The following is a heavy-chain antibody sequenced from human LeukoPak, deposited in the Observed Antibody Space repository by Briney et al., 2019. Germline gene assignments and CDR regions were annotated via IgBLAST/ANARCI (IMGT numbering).Heavy chain of an antibody. V-gene: IGHV1-18*01. D-gene: IGHD5/OR15-5a*01. CDR1: GGAFSSYA. CDR3: SRGNVYESLDY. Sequence: GASVKVSCKASGGAFSSYAITWVRQAPGQGLEWMGWISTNSDNADYARKLQGRVTMTTDTSTTTVYMELRSLISDDTAVYYCSRGNVYESLDYWGQGTLVIVFS. J-gene: IGHJ4*02. CDR2: ISTNSDNA.